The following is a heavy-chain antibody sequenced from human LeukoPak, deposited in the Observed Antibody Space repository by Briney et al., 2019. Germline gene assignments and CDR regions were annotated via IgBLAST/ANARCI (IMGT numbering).Heavy chain of an antibody. J-gene: IGHJ4*02. CDR2: INHSGST. CDR3: ARDRPIAGAVLNLDY. Sequence: SETLSLTCAVYGGSFSGYYWSWIRQPPGKGLEWIGEINHSGSTNYNPSLKSRVTISVDTSKNQFSLKLSSVTAADTAVYYCARDRPIAGAVLNLDYWGQGTLVTVSS. V-gene: IGHV4-34*01. D-gene: IGHD6-13*01. CDR1: GGSFSGYY.